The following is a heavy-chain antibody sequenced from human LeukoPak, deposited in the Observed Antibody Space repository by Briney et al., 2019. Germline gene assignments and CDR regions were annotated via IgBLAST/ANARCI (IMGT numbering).Heavy chain of an antibody. J-gene: IGHJ4*02. CDR1: GASFSGYY. CDR3: ARVLLDRYYYDSSGYSD. D-gene: IGHD3-22*01. V-gene: IGHV4-34*01. CDR2: INHSGST. Sequence: SETLSLTCAVYGASFSGYYWSWIRQPPGKGLEWIGEINHSGSTNYNPSLKSRLTMSVDTSKNQFSLKLSSVTAADTAVYYCARVLLDRYYYDSSGYSDWGQGTLVTVSS.